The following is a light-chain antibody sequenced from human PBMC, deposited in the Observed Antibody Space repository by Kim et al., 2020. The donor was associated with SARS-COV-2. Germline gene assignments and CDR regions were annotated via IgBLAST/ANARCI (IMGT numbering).Light chain of an antibody. CDR2: DVI. Sequence: QSITISCTGTSSDVGGYDSVSWYQQHPGTAPKLMIYDVINRPTGVSYRFSGSKSGNTASLTISELQAEDEADYYYSSYSITSTLVVFGGGTKVTVL. J-gene: IGLJ3*02. CDR3: SSYSITSTLVV. V-gene: IGLV2-14*03. CDR1: SSDVGGYDS.